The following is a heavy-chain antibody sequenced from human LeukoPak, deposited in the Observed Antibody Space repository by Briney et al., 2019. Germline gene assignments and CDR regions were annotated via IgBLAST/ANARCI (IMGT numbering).Heavy chain of an antibody. Sequence: PGGSLRLSCAASGFTFSDYYMSWIRQAPGKGLEWVSYISSSGSTIYYADSVKGRFTISRDNAKNSLYLQMNSLRAEDTAVYYCARRARGGRIWRNPKADYYFDYWGQGTLVTVSS. CDR3: ARRARGGRIWRNPKADYYFDY. D-gene: IGHD3-3*01. J-gene: IGHJ4*02. CDR1: GFTFSDYY. CDR2: ISSSGSTI. V-gene: IGHV3-11*04.